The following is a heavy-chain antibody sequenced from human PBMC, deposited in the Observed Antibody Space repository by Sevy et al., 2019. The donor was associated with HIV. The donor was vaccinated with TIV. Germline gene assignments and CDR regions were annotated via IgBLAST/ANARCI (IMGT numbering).Heavy chain of an antibody. J-gene: IGHJ4*02. D-gene: IGHD5-12*01. CDR3: ASQRGGYERLYYFDY. CDR2: MSNTGSTI. V-gene: IGHV3-48*01. CDR1: GFSISIYS. Sequence: GGSLRLSCAASGFSISIYSMNWVRQAPGRGLEWVSYMSNTGSTIHYADSVKGRFTISRDNAKNSLYLQMNSLRAEDTAVYYCASQRGGYERLYYFDYWGQGTLVTVSS.